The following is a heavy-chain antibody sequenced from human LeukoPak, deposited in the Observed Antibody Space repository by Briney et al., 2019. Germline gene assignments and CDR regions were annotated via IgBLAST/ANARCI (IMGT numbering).Heavy chain of an antibody. Sequence: TGGSLRLSCAASGFTFSDYDMHWVRQATGKGLEWVSAIGTAGDTYYPGSVKGRFTISRENAKNSLYLQMNSLRAGDTAVYYCARTTKYGDYDYWGQGTLVTVSS. V-gene: IGHV3-13*01. D-gene: IGHD4-17*01. J-gene: IGHJ4*02. CDR1: GFTFSDYD. CDR3: ARTTKYGDYDY. CDR2: IGTAGDT.